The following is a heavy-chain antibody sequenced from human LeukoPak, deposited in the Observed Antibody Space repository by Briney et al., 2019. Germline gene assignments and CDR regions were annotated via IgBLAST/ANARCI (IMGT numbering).Heavy chain of an antibody. J-gene: IGHJ4*02. Sequence: WETLSLTCAVSGYSISSGYYWGWIRQPPGKGLEWIGSIYHSGSTYYNPSLKSRVTISVDTSKNQFSLKLSSVTAADTAVYYCASLNMITFGGVIANFDYWGQGTLVTVSS. V-gene: IGHV4-38-2*01. D-gene: IGHD3-16*02. CDR2: IYHSGST. CDR3: ASLNMITFGGVIANFDY. CDR1: GYSISSGYY.